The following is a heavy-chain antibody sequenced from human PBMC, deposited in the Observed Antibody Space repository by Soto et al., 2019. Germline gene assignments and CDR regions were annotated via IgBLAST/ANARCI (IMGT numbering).Heavy chain of an antibody. CDR1: GFTFSSYG. J-gene: IGHJ4*02. CDR2: ISYDGSNK. V-gene: IGHV3-30*18. Sequence: QVQLVESGGGVVQPGRSLRLSCAASGFTFSSYGMHWVRQAPGKGLEWVAVISYDGSNKYYADSVKGRFTISRDNSKNTLYLQMNSLRAEDTAVYYCAKDGVTGAAAGSDYWGQGTLVTVSS. CDR3: AKDGVTGAAAGSDY. D-gene: IGHD6-13*01.